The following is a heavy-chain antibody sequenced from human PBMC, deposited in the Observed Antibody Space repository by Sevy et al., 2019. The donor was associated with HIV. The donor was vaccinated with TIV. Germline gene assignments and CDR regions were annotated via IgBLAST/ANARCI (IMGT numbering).Heavy chain of an antibody. CDR2: ISSSSSYT. CDR3: ARDYYGSGSYSYYYYYYGIDV. CDR1: GFTFSDYY. Sequence: GGSLRLSCAASGFTFSDYYMSWIRQAPGKGLEWVSYISSSSSYTNYADSVKGRFTISRDNAKNSLYLQMNSLRAEDTAVYYCARDYYGSGSYSYYYYYYGIDVWGQGTTVTVSS. D-gene: IGHD3-10*01. V-gene: IGHV3-11*06. J-gene: IGHJ6*02.